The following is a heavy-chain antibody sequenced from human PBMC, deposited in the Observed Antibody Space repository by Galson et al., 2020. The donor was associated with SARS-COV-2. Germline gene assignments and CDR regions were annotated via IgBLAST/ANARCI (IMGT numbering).Heavy chain of an antibody. J-gene: IGHJ4*02. CDR2: INPNSGGT. V-gene: IGHV1-2*04. CDR1: GYTFTGYY. Sequence: ASVKVSCKASGYTFTGYYMHWVRPAPGHGLEWMGWINPNSGGTNYAQKFQGWVTMTRDTSISTAYMELSRLRSDDTAVYYCASERMGAIAVAGTFDYWGQGTLVTVAS. D-gene: IGHD6-19*01. CDR3: ASERMGAIAVAGTFDY.